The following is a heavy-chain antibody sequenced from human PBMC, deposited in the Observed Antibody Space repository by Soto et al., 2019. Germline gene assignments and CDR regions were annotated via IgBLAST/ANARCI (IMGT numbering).Heavy chain of an antibody. CDR1: RVTYESNS. CDR3: ARGITKQRVLPAYYDRSGYCYVSYYFDF. Sequence: SVKPSSKASRVTYESNSMSWVRQAHGQGLEWMGGIIPIFGTANYAQKCRGRVTITADESTSTAYMELSSLRSEDTAVYYCARGITKQRVLPAYYDRSGYCYVSYYFDFWGQGTLVPVSS. J-gene: IGHJ4*02. D-gene: IGHD3-22*01. CDR2: IIPIFGTA. V-gene: IGHV1-69*13.